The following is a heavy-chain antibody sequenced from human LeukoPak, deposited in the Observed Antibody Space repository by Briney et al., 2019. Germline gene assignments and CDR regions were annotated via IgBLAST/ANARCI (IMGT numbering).Heavy chain of an antibody. CDR1: GGSISSGSYY. Sequence: SETLSLTCTVSGGSISSGSYYWSWIRQPAGKGLEWIGRIYTSGSTNYNPSLKSRVTMSVDTSKNQFSLKLSSVTAADTAVYYCARDSSGYWGQGTLVTASS. CDR3: ARDSSGY. V-gene: IGHV4-61*02. CDR2: IYTSGST. J-gene: IGHJ4*02. D-gene: IGHD1-14*01.